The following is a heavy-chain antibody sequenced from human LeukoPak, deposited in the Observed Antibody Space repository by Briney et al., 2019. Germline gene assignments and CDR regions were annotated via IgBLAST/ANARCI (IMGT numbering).Heavy chain of an antibody. D-gene: IGHD4-17*01. Sequence: SETLSLTCTVSGGSVSSTSYYWSWIRQPPGKGLEWIGYISYRGSTNYDPSLRSRVTISLDTSKNQFSLKLSSVTAADTAVYYCARVRSNGDYSPYFDYWGQGTLVTLSS. J-gene: IGHJ4*02. CDR3: ARVRSNGDYSPYFDY. V-gene: IGHV4-61*01. CDR2: ISYRGST. CDR1: GGSVSSTSYY.